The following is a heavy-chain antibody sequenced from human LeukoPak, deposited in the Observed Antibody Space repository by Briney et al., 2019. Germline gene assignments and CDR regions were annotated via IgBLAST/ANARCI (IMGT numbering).Heavy chain of an antibody. CDR2: IGTAGDT. J-gene: IGHJ4*02. D-gene: IGHD2-2*01. CDR1: GFTFSSYD. V-gene: IGHV3-13*01. CDR3: ARATQYQLLKSRGNHDFDY. Sequence: SGGSLRLSCAASGFTFSSYDMHWVRQATGKGLEWVSAIGTAGDTYYPGSVKGRFTISRENAKYSLYLQMNSLRAGDTAVYYCARATQYQLLKSRGNHDFDYWGQGTLVTVSS.